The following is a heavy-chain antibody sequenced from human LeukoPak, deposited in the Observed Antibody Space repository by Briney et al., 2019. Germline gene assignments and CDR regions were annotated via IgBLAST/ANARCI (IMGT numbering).Heavy chain of an antibody. CDR3: ARGGKDGYNFWFTTEYYFDY. Sequence: PGGSLRLSCAASGFTVSSNYMSWVRQAPGKGLEWVSVIYSGGSTYYADSVKGRFTISRDNSKNTLYLQMNSLRAEDTAVYYCARGGKDGYNFWFTTEYYFDYWGQGTLVTVSS. V-gene: IGHV3-53*01. D-gene: IGHD5-24*01. CDR2: IYSGGST. J-gene: IGHJ4*02. CDR1: GFTVSSNY.